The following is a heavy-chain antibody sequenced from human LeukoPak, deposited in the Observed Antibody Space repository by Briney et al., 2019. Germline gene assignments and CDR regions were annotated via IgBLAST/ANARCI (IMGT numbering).Heavy chain of an antibody. J-gene: IGHJ6*03. CDR1: GYTFRRYY. D-gene: IGHD2-21*01. CDR2: INPTGGST. CDR3: AREGRAIGDPKDYFYYYYMDV. V-gene: IGHV1-46*01. Sequence: ASVKVSCKASGYTFRRYYMHWGRQAPGQGLEGMGIINPTGGSTSYAQKFQGRVMMTSDMSTSTVYMELSSLRSDDTAVYFCAREGRAIGDPKDYFYYYYMDVWGKGTTVSVSS.